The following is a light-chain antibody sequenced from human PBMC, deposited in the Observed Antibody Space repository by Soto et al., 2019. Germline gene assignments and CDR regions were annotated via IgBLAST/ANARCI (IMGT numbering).Light chain of an antibody. J-gene: IGKJ3*01. CDR3: QQYNDWPPEGT. V-gene: IGKV3-15*01. CDR1: QSVSSN. CDR2: GAS. Sequence: EVVMTQSPATLSVSLGDRVTLSCRASQSVSSNLAWYQQKPGQAPRLLIYGASTRATGIPARFSGSGSGTEFTLTISSLQSEDLAVYFCQQYNDWPPEGTFGPGTKVEI.